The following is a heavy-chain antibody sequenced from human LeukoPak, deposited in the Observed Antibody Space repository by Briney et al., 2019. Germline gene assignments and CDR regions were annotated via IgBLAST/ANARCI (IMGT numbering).Heavy chain of an antibody. V-gene: IGHV3-7*01. J-gene: IGHJ3*02. D-gene: IGHD3-10*01. Sequence: PGGSLRLSCAASGFTFSSYAMHWVRQAPGKGLEWVANIKQDGSEKYYVDSVKGRFTISRDNAKNSLYLQMNSLRAEDTAVYYCARDRGPLDIWGQGTMVTVSS. CDR1: GFTFSSYA. CDR2: IKQDGSEK. CDR3: ARDRGPLDI.